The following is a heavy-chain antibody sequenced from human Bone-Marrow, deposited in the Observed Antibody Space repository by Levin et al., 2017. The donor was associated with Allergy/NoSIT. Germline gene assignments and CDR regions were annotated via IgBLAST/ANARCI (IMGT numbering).Heavy chain of an antibody. CDR2: ISGSGVTT. V-gene: IGHV3-23*01. J-gene: IGHJ6*02. D-gene: IGHD3-10*01. CDR3: ASARGFFGFDYYGMDV. CDR1: GFRFSTYA. Sequence: LSLTCAASGFRFSTYAMSWVRQAPGKGLEWVSAISGSGVTTYYAGSVEGRFTISRDNSKNTLYLQMSSLRAEDTAVYYCASARGFFGFDYYGMDVWGQGTTVTVSS.